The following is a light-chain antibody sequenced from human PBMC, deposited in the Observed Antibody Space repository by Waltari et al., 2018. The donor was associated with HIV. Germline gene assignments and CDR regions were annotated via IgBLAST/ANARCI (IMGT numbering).Light chain of an antibody. CDR1: NSNVGSKP. J-gene: IGLJ1*01. V-gene: IGLV1-47*01. CDR3: VAWDDSLSGYV. Sequence: QSVLTQPPSASGTLGQRVTISCPGSNSNVGSKPVYWFQQVPGTAPKLLIYRDYERRSGTPDLFSGSKSGASASLTISGLRSEDEADYYCVAWDDSLSGYVFGTGTKVSVL. CDR2: RDY.